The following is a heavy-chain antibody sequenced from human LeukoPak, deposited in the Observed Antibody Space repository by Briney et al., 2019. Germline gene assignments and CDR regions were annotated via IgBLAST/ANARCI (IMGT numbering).Heavy chain of an antibody. V-gene: IGHV3-23*01. CDR3: AKEALADYYFDY. CDR2: ISGSGGST. J-gene: IGHJ4*02. CDR1: GFTFSSYS. Sequence: GGSLRLSCAASGFTFSSYSMNWVRQAPGKGLEWVSAISGSGGSTYYADSVKGRFTISRDNSKNTLYPQMNSLRAEDTAVYYCAKEALADYYFDYWGQGTLVTVSS. D-gene: IGHD3-16*01.